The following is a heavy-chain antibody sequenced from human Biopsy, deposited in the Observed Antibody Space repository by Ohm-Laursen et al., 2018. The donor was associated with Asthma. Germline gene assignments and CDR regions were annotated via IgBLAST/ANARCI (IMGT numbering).Heavy chain of an antibody. J-gene: IGHJ4*02. V-gene: IGHV4-59*01. Sequence: SETLSLTCTVSGVSIRSYYWTWIRQFPGKGLEWIGYVYSTGSTRYNPSLKSRVTISVDTSINQVSLRLSSVTAADTAMYYCARATSTWSQSGPHYFDHWGQGALVTVSS. CDR1: GVSIRSYY. D-gene: IGHD6-13*01. CDR2: VYSTGST. CDR3: ARATSTWSQSGPHYFDH.